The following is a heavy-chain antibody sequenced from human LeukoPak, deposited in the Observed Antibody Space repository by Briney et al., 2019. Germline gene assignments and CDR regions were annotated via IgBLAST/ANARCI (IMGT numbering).Heavy chain of an antibody. CDR1: GFTFSSYW. CDR3: ARDQGPITIFGVVITTYLDY. V-gene: IGHV3-7*01. J-gene: IGHJ4*02. D-gene: IGHD3-3*01. Sequence: GGSLRLSCAASGFTFSSYWMSWVRQAPGKGLEWVANIKQDRSEKYYVDSVKGRFTISRDNAKNSLYLQMNSLRAEDTAVYYCARDQGPITIFGVVITTYLDYWGQGTLVTVSS. CDR2: IKQDRSEK.